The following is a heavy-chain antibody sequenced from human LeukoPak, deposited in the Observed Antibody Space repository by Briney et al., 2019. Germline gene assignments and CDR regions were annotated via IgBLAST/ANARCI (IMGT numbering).Heavy chain of an antibody. CDR1: GFTVSSNY. CDR2: IYSGGST. Sequence: SGGSLRLSCAASGFTVSSNYMSWVRQAPGKGLEWVSVIYSGGSTYYADSVKGRFTISRDNSKNTLYLQMNSLRAEDTAVYYCAKDGGGSYSYFDYWGQGTLVTVSS. CDR3: AKDGGGSYSYFDY. D-gene: IGHD1-26*01. V-gene: IGHV3-53*01. J-gene: IGHJ4*02.